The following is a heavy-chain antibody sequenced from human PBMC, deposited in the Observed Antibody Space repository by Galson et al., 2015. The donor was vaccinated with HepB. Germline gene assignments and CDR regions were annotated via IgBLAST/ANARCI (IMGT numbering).Heavy chain of an antibody. D-gene: IGHD3-3*01. CDR1: GYTFTSYG. J-gene: IGHJ6*02. CDR3: ARTYYDFWSGYYYYYGMDV. V-gene: IGHV1-18*04. Sequence: QSGAEVKKPGASVKVSCKASGYTFTSYGISWVRQAPGQGLEWMGWISAYNGNTNYAQKLQGRVTMTTDTSTSTAYMELRSLRSDDTAVYYCARTYYDFWSGYYYYYGMDVWGQGTTVTVSS. CDR2: ISAYNGNT.